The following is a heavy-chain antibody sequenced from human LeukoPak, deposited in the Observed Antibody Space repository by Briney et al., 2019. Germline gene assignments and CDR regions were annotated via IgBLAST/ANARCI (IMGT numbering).Heavy chain of an antibody. CDR3: VRDGGNYDIDV. J-gene: IGHJ6*03. D-gene: IGHD3-10*01. Sequence: PSETLSLTCAVSGAVISSSSGYFWGWVRQTPGQGLEWIGSVAYNGATYYRPSLKSRLTISADTSKNQFSLRLSSVTAADTALYYCVRDGGNYDIDVWGKGTTVIVSS. CDR1: GAVISSSSGYF. CDR2: VAYNGAT. V-gene: IGHV4-39*07.